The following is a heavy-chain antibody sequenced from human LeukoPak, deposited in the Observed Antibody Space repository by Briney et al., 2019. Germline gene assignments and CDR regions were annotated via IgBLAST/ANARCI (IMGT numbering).Heavy chain of an antibody. J-gene: IGHJ4*02. CDR2: ISYDGSNK. CDR3: ARDHWGGFNYGFDY. CDR1: GFTFSSYA. D-gene: IGHD5-18*01. Sequence: GGSLRLSCAASGFTFSSYAMHWARQAPGKGLEWVAVISYDGSNKYYADSVKGRFTISRDNSKNTLYLQMNSLRAEDTAVYYCARDHWGGFNYGFDYWGQGTLVTVSS. V-gene: IGHV3-30*04.